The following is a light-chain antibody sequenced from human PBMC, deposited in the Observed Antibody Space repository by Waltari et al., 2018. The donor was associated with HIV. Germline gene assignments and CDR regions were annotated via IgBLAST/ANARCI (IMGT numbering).Light chain of an antibody. CDR1: QSVLYSSNNKNY. CDR2: WAS. CDR3: QQYYSTPPT. V-gene: IGKV4-1*01. Sequence: DIVMTQSPDSLAVSLGERATINCKSSQSVLYSSNNKNYLAWYQQKPGQSPKLLIYWASTRESGVPDRISGSGSGTDFTLTINSLQAEDVALYFCQQYYSTPPTFGGGTKVEIK. J-gene: IGKJ4*01.